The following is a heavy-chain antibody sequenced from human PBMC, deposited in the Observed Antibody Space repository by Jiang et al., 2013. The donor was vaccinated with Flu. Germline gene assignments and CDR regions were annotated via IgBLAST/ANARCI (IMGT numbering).Heavy chain of an antibody. CDR3: ARSSWGYSYGPFEY. Sequence: FSSFAINWVRQAPGQGLEWMEGSNPFLVTTDYAQKFQGRVTIIADRSTSTAYMDLSSLRSEDTAVYYCARSSWGYSYGPFEYWGQGTLVTVSS. D-gene: IGHD5-18*01. CDR1: FSSFA. V-gene: IGHV1-69*06. J-gene: IGHJ4*02. CDR2: SNPFLVTT.